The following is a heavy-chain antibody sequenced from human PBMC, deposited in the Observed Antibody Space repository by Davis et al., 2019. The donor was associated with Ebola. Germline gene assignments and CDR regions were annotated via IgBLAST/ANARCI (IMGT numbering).Heavy chain of an antibody. CDR2: INAGNGNT. J-gene: IGHJ4*02. D-gene: IGHD1-26*01. Sequence: AASVTVSCKASGYIFTSYAIHWVRQAPGQRLEWMGWINAGNGNTNYAQKLQGRVTMTTDTSTSTAYMELSSLRSDDTAVYYCATDEPVGEVGATAYFDYWGQGTLVTVSS. CDR1: GYIFTSYA. V-gene: IGHV1-3*01. CDR3: ATDEPVGEVGATAYFDY.